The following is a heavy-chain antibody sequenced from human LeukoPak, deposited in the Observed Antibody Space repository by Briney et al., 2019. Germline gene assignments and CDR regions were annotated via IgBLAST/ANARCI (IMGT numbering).Heavy chain of an antibody. D-gene: IGHD2-2*02. CDR2: IYDSGGT. CDR3: ARVVGRYCSSTSCYIDY. Sequence: PSETPSLTCIVSGGSISTYYWSWIRQPPGKGLEWIGYIYDSGGTNYNPSLKSRVTISEDTSKRQFSLKLRSVTAADTAVYYCARVVGRYCSSTSCYIDYWGQGTLVTASS. V-gene: IGHV4-59*01. J-gene: IGHJ4*02. CDR1: GGSISTYY.